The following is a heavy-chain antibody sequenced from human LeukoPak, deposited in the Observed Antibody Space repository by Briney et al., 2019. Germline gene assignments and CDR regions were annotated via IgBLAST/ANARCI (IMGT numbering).Heavy chain of an antibody. D-gene: IGHD6-13*01. CDR3: ARHVIGLAAPAAHYYYYYYMDV. J-gene: IGHJ6*03. V-gene: IGHV4-39*01. Sequence: PSETLSLTCTVSGGSISSSSYYWGWIWIRQPPGKGLEWIGSIYYSVTTYYNPSLKSRVTISVDTSKNQFSLKLSPVTAAETAVYYCARHVIGLAAPAAHYYYYYYMDVWGKGTTVTVSS. CDR1: GGSISSSSYY. CDR2: IYYSVTT.